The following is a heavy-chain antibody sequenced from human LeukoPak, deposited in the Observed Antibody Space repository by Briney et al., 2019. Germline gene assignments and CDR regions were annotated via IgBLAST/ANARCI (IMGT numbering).Heavy chain of an antibody. V-gene: IGHV1-2*02. J-gene: IGHJ4*02. Sequence: ASVKVSCKASGYTFTGYYMRWVRQAPGQGLEWMGWINPNSGGTNYAQKFQGRVTMTRDTSISTAYMELSRLRSDDTAVYYCARGKSYYYDSSGYYYFDYWGQGTLVTVSS. CDR1: GYTFTGYY. CDR3: ARGKSYYYDSSGYYYFDY. CDR2: INPNSGGT. D-gene: IGHD3-22*01.